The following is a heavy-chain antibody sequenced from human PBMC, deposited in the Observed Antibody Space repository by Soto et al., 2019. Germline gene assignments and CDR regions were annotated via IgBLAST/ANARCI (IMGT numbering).Heavy chain of an antibody. D-gene: IGHD3-10*01. CDR1: GGAISSGDFC. V-gene: IGHV4-30-4*01. CDR3: ARAGGVRSHGFDP. Sequence: QVQLQESGPGLVKPSQTLSLTCTVSGGAISSGDFCWSWIRQPPGKGMEWIGYTYYSGSTYCNPSRSSRVTISVDTSKNQSSLKLSSVTAADTAVYYCARAGGVRSHGFDPWGQGTLVTVSS. J-gene: IGHJ5*02. CDR2: TYYSGST.